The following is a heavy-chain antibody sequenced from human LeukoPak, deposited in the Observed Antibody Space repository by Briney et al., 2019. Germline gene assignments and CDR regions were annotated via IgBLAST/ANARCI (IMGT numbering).Heavy chain of an antibody. J-gene: IGHJ4*02. CDR1: GYTFTSYG. CDR2: ISAYDGNT. V-gene: IGHV1-18*01. Sequence: ASVKVSCKASGYTFTSYGISWVRQAPGQGLEWMGWISAYDGNTNYAQKLQGRVTMTTDTSTSTAYMELSRLRSDDTAVYYCARDLGYCTNGVCYPETNDYWGQGTLVTVSS. D-gene: IGHD2-8*01. CDR3: ARDLGYCTNGVCYPETNDY.